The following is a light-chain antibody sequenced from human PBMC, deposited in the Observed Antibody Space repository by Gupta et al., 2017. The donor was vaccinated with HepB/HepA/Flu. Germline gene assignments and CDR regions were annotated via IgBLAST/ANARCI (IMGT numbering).Light chain of an antibody. CDR3: QQRSSWPPT. V-gene: IGKV3-11*01. CDR2: DAS. Sequence: EIVLTQSPATLSLSPGERATLSCRASQSIISYLAWYQQKPGQAPRLLIYDASTRATGIPTRFSCGGFGTDFALTIGNLEPEDFAVDYCQQRSSWPPTVGQGTKVEIK. J-gene: IGKJ1*01. CDR1: QSIISY.